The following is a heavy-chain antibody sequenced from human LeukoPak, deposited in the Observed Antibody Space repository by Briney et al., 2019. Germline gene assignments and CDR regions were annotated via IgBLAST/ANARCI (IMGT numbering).Heavy chain of an antibody. CDR1: GFTFNTYS. V-gene: IGHV3-21*01. Sequence: GGSLRLSCAASGFTFNTYSVNWVRQAPGKGLEWVSSISGSSNSIYYADSVKGRFTISRGNAKNSLYLQMNSLRAEDTAVYYCATEWATLGYWGQGTLVTVSS. CDR3: ATEWATLGY. J-gene: IGHJ4*02. CDR2: ISGSSNSI. D-gene: IGHD5-12*01.